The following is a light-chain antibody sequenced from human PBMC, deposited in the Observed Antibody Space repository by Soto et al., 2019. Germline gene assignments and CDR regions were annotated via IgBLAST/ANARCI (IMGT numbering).Light chain of an antibody. J-gene: IGLJ1*01. CDR2: DVS. CDR1: SSDVCGYNY. Sequence: QSALTHPASVSGSPGQSITISCTGTSSDVCGYNYVSWYQQHPGKAPKLMIYDVSNRPSGVSNRFSGSKSGNTASLTISGLQAEDEADYYCSSYTSSSTPGRVFGTGTKVTVL. CDR3: SSYTSSSTPGRV. V-gene: IGLV2-14*01.